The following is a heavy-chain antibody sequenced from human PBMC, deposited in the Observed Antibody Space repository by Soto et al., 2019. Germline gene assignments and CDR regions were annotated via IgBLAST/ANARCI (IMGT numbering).Heavy chain of an antibody. V-gene: IGHV1-69*01. CDR2: NIPIFGTA. CDR1: GGTFSSYA. J-gene: IGHJ5*02. Sequence: QVQLVQSGAEVKKPGSSVEVSCKASGGTFSSYAISWVRQAPGQGLEWRGGNIPIFGTANYAQKFQGRVTITADESTSTAYMELSSLRSEDTAVYYCARDNRHRNWNAPVGFDPWGQGTLVTVSS. D-gene: IGHD1-20*01. CDR3: ARDNRHRNWNAPVGFDP.